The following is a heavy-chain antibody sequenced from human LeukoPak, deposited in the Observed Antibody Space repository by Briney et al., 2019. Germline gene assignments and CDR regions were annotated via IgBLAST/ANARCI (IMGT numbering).Heavy chain of an antibody. V-gene: IGHV1-46*01. CDR1: GYTFTSYY. CDR2: INPSGGST. CDR3: ARDVRGYYGSGSYRYYYYYMDV. J-gene: IGHJ6*03. Sequence: GASVKASCKASGYTFTSYYMHWVRQAPGQGLEWMGIINPSGGSTSYAQKFQGRVTMTRDMSTSTAYMELRSLRSDDTAVYYCARDVRGYYGSGSYRYYYYYMDVWGKGATVTISS. D-gene: IGHD3-10*01.